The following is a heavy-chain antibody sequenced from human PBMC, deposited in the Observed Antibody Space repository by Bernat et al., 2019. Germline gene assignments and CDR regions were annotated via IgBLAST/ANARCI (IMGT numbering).Heavy chain of an antibody. Sequence: QLQLQESGPGLVKPSETLSPTCTVSGGSISSSSYYWGWIRQPPGKGLEWIGSIYYSGSTYYNPSLKSRVTISVDTSKNQFSLKLSSVTAADTAVYYCARESTGFPDYWGQGTLVTVSS. V-gene: IGHV4-39*02. J-gene: IGHJ4*02. CDR1: GGSISSSSYY. CDR3: ARESTGFPDY. CDR2: IYYSGST. D-gene: IGHD2-15*01.